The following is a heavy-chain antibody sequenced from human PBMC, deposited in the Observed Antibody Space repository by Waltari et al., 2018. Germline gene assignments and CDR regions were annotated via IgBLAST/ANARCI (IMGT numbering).Heavy chain of an antibody. D-gene: IGHD5-18*01. J-gene: IGHJ6*02. CDR2: INHSGST. CDR3: ASGRIQLFFHYYGMDV. Sequence: QVQLQQWGAGLLKPSETLSLTCAVYGGSFSGYYWSWIRQPPGKGLEWIGEINHSGSTNYNPSLKRRVTISVDTSKNQFSLKLSSVTAADTAVYYCASGRIQLFFHYYGMDVWGQGTTVTVSS. V-gene: IGHV4-34*01. CDR1: GGSFSGYY.